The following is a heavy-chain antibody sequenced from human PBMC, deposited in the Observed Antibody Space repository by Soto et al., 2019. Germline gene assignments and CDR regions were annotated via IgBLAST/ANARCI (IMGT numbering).Heavy chain of an antibody. CDR3: ARQGSYYGSGSHNYYYYGMDV. D-gene: IGHD3-10*01. J-gene: IGHJ6*02. CDR2: IDPSDSYT. Sequence: RGESLKISCKGSGYSFTSYWISWVRQMPGKGLEWMGRIDPSDSYTNYSPSFQGHVTISADKSISTAYLQWSSLKASDTAMYYCARQGSYYGSGSHNYYYYGMDVWGQGTTVTVSS. CDR1: GYSFTSYW. V-gene: IGHV5-10-1*01.